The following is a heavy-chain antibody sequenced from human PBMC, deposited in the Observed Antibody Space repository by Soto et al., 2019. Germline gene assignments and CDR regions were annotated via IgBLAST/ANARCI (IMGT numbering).Heavy chain of an antibody. Sequence: ETLSLTCAVSGGSISSSNWWSWVRQPPGKGLEWIGEIYHSGSTNYNPSLKSRVTISVDKSKNQFSLKLSSVTAADTAVYYCARDPRNRYSGSYWIDYYYGMDVWGQGTTGT. V-gene: IGHV4-4*02. J-gene: IGHJ6*02. CDR2: IYHSGST. CDR1: GGSISSSNW. D-gene: IGHD1-26*01. CDR3: ARDPRNRYSGSYWIDYYYGMDV.